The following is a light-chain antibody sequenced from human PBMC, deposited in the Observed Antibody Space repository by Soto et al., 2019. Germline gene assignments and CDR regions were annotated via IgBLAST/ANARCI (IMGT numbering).Light chain of an antibody. J-gene: IGKJ2*01. Sequence: EIVLTQSPGTLSLSPGEGATLSCRASQSVSSRHLAWYQQKPGQTPRLLIDGASTRATGIPDRFSCSGSGADFTLNISRLEPDDFAVYYCQQYGGSPYTFGQGTKLEIK. CDR1: QSVSSRH. CDR2: GAS. V-gene: IGKV3-20*01. CDR3: QQYGGSPYT.